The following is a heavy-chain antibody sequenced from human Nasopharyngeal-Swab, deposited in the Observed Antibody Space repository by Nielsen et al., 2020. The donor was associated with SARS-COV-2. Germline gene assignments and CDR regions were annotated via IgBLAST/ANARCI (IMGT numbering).Heavy chain of an antibody. J-gene: IGHJ3*02. CDR2: ISYEGSKK. CDR3: AKANSLFWFGQFKNDGFDI. Sequence: GESLKISCTASGFSFNNYGMHWVRQAPGKGLEWVAVISYEGSKKKYAEFVEGQFTISRDYSKNTLFLQMNSLRPEDTAMYYCAKANSLFWFGQFKNDGFDIWGRGTLVAVSS. V-gene: IGHV3-30*18. CDR1: GFSFNNYG. D-gene: IGHD3-10*01.